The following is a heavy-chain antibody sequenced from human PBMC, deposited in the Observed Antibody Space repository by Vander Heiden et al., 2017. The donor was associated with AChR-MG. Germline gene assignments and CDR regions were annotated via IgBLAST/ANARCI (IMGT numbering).Heavy chain of an antibody. CDR2: ISGSGGST. Sequence: EVQLLESGGGLVQPGGSLRLPCAALGLTFRSYGMGWIRRATGKGVEWVSAISGSGGSTYYGDSVKGRVTISRDNSKNTLYLQMNSLRAEDTAVYYCANYGDYWFDPWGQGTLVTVSS. V-gene: IGHV3-23*01. D-gene: IGHD4-17*01. CDR3: ANYGDYWFDP. CDR1: GLTFRSYG. J-gene: IGHJ5*02.